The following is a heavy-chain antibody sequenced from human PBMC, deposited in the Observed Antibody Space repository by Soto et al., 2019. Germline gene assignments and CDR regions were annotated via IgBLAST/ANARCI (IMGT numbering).Heavy chain of an antibody. CDR2: IYSGGST. CDR3: ARDGYSSGWYLGMDV. V-gene: IGHV3-53*01. D-gene: IGHD6-19*01. J-gene: IGHJ6*02. Sequence: EVQLVESGGGLIQPGGSPRLSCAASGFTVSSNYMSWVRQAPGKGLEWVSVIYSGGSTYYADSVKGRFTISRDNSKNTLYLQMNSLRAEDTAVYYCARDGYSSGWYLGMDVWGQGTTVTVSS. CDR1: GFTVSSNY.